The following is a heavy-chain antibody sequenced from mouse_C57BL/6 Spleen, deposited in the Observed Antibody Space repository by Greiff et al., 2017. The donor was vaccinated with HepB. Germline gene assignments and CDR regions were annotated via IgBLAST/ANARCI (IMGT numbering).Heavy chain of an antibody. J-gene: IGHJ1*03. Sequence: QVQLQQSGAELVKPGASVKLSCKASGYTFTSYWMHWVKQRPGQGLEWIGMIHPNSGSTNYNEKFKSKATLTVDKSSSTAYMQLSSLTSEDSAVYYCARTSMVTTGYFDVWGTGTTVTVSS. CDR2: IHPNSGST. CDR1: GYTFTSYW. V-gene: IGHV1-64*01. CDR3: ARTSMVTTGYFDV. D-gene: IGHD2-2*01.